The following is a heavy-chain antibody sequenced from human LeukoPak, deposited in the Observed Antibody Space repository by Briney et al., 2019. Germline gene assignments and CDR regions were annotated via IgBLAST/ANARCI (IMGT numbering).Heavy chain of an antibody. J-gene: IGHJ4*02. V-gene: IGHV3-30*02. D-gene: IGHD3-22*01. CDR3: AKDLNYYDSSGKGLDY. CDR2: IRYDGSNK. CDR1: RFTSSTYV. Sequence: QSGGSLRLSCAASRFTSSTYVMHWVGQAPGKGLEWVAFIRYDGSNKYYAHSVQARFNISRDNSKNTLYLQMNSLRAEDTAVYYCAKDLNYYDSSGKGLDYWGQGTVVTVSS.